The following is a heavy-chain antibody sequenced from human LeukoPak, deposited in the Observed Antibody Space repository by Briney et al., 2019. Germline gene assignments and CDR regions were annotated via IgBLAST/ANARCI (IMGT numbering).Heavy chain of an antibody. D-gene: IGHD6-25*01. Sequence: PETLSLTCAIYGGSFSHYYWSWIRQPPGKGLEWVGEIHPSGSTSFNPSLESRVSISKETSKNQFSLKLTPVTAADTAVYYCSRGSDESKTGDYWGQGTLVTVSS. J-gene: IGHJ4*02. CDR1: GGSFSHYY. V-gene: IGHV4-34*01. CDR3: SRGSDESKTGDY. CDR2: IHPSGST.